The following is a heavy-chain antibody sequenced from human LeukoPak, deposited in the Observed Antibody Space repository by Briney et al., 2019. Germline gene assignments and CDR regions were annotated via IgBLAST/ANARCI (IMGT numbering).Heavy chain of an antibody. CDR1: GGTFSSYA. CDR2: IISIFGTA. Sequence: SVKVSCKASGGTFSSYAISWVRQAPGQGLEWMGGIISIFGTANYAQKFQGRVTITADESTSSAYMELSSLRSEDTAVYYCARDIERCVSSTSCYTDYWGQGTLVTVSS. J-gene: IGHJ4*02. D-gene: IGHD2-2*02. V-gene: IGHV1-69*13. CDR3: ARDIERCVSSTSCYTDY.